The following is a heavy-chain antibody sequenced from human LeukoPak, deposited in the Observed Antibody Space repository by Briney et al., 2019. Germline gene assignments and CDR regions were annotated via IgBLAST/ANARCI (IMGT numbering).Heavy chain of an antibody. V-gene: IGHV4-34*01. CDR1: GASFSGYY. J-gene: IGHJ4*02. Sequence: SETLSLTCAVYGASFSGYYWSWIRQPPGKGLEWIGEINQSGSTNYNPSLKSRVTISVDTSKNQFSLRLNSVTAADTAVYYCARETSGSYYNSWGQGTLVIVSS. D-gene: IGHD1-26*01. CDR3: ARETSGSYYNS. CDR2: INQSGST.